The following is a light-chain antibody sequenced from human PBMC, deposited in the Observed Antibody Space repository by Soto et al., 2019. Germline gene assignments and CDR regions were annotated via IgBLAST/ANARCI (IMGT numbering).Light chain of an antibody. J-gene: IGKJ5*01. CDR1: QSVSSSY. CDR2: GAS. Sequence: EIVLTQSPGTLSLSPGERATLSCRASQSVSSSYLAWYQQKPGQAPRLLIYGASTRATGVSDRFSGSGSGTEYTLTISSLQSEDFAVYYCQQYDTWPSITFGQGTRLEIK. CDR3: QQYDTWPSIT. V-gene: IGKV3-20*01.